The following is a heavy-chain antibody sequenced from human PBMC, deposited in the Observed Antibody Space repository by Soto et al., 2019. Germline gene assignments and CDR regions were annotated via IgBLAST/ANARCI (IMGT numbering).Heavy chain of an antibody. CDR1: GGPFTSSA. CDR3: ASFLFXGSPTAPRTYYFYGMDV. Sequence: GASVKVSCKASGGPFTSSAFSWVRQAPGQGLEWLGGIITLFGTPNYAQKFQGRVSITAAGSTTDMEMTNLRSDDTAVYFCASFLFXGSPTAPRTYYFYGMDVWGPGTTVTVSS. J-gene: IGHJ6*02. V-gene: IGHV1-69*13. CDR2: IITLFGTP.